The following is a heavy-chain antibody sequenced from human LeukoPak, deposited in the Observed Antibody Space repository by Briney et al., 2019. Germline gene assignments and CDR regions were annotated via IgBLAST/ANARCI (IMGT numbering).Heavy chain of an antibody. J-gene: IGHJ5*02. CDR2: INPNSGGT. CDR3: ARDAIVGATTVRYNWFDP. CDR1: GYTFTGYY. Sequence: ASVKVSCKASGYTFTGYYMHWVRQAPGQGLEWMGWINPNSGGTNYAQKFQGRVTMTRDTSISTAYMELSRLRSDDTAVYYCARDAIVGATTVRYNWFDPWGQGTLVTVSS. V-gene: IGHV1-2*02. D-gene: IGHD1-26*01.